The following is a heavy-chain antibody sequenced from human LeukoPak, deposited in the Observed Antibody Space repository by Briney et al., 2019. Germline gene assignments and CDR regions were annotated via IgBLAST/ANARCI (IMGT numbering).Heavy chain of an antibody. J-gene: IGHJ4*02. CDR1: GFTFSDYW. D-gene: IGHD4-17*01. CDR3: ASALTTVTPHFHY. Sequence: GGSLRLSCAASGFTFSDYWMHWVRQAPGKGLVWVSRIDTDGSSATYADSVKGRFTISRDNAKNTVYLQMNRLRVEDTGVYYCASALTTVTPHFHYWGQGTLVTVSS. CDR2: IDTDGSSA. V-gene: IGHV3-74*01.